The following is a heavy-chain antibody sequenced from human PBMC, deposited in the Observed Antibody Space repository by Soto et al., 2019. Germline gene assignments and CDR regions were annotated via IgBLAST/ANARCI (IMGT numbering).Heavy chain of an antibody. CDR1: GFTFSSYG. J-gene: IGHJ4*02. CDR3: ARGGRITMVRGVIGPRIAVADY. CDR2: IWYDGSNK. D-gene: IGHD3-10*01. V-gene: IGHV3-33*01. Sequence: PGGSLRLSYAASGFTFSSYGMHRVRQAPGEGLEWVAVIWYDGSNKYYADSVKGRFTISRDNSKNTLYLQMNSLRAEDTAVYYCARGGRITMVRGVIGPRIAVADYWGQGTLVTVSS.